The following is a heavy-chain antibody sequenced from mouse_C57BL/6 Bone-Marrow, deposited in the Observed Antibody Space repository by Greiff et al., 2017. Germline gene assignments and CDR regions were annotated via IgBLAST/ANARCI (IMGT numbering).Heavy chain of an antibody. V-gene: IGHV1-74*01. CDR1: GYTFTSYW. J-gene: IGHJ1*03. Sequence: QVKLQQSGAELVKPGASVKVSCKASGYTFTSYWMHWVKQRPGQGLEWIGRIHPSDCDTNYNQKFKGKATLTVDKSSSTAYMQLSRLTSADSAVLNWAITTGVGPQWSIDVWGTGTTVTVSS. D-gene: IGHD1-1*01. CDR2: IHPSDCDT. CDR3: AITTGVGPQWSIDV.